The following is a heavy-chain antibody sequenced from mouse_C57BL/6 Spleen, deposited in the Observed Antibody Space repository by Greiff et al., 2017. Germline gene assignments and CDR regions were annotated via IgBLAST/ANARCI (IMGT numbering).Heavy chain of an antibody. CDR1: GYTFTSYW. D-gene: IGHD3-3*01. CDR2: IDPSDSYT. J-gene: IGHJ3*01. Sequence: VQLQQPGAELVMPGASMKLSCKASGYTFTSYWMHWVKQRPGQGLEWIGEIDPSDSYTNYNQKFKGKSTLTVDKSSSTAYMQLSSLTSEDSAVYYCARGDAAWFAYWGQGTLVTVSA. CDR3: ARGDAAWFAY. V-gene: IGHV1-69*01.